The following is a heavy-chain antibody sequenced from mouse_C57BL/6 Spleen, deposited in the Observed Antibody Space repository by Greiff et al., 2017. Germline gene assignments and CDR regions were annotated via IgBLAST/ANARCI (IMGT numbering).Heavy chain of an antibody. CDR1: GFTFRDYY. D-gene: IGHD2-4*01. Sequence: EVMLVESEGGLVQPGSSMKLSCTASGFTFRDYYMAWVRQVPEKGLEWVANINYDGSSTYYLDSLKSRFIISRDNAKNILYLQMSSLKSEDTATYYCARDKGYYDYDCAMDYWGQGTSVTVSS. CDR2: INYDGSST. CDR3: ARDKGYYDYDCAMDY. V-gene: IGHV5-16*01. J-gene: IGHJ4*01.